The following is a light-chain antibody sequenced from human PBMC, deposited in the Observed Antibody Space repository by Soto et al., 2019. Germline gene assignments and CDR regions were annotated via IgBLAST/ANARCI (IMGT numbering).Light chain of an antibody. CDR3: LLFYDGVAV. Sequence: QAVVTQEPSLTVSPGGTVTLTCGSSTGDVTNGRWPYWFQQRPGQVPRTLIHDTSNKDPWTPARFSGSLLGGKAALTLSGAQPEDEAVYYCLLFYDGVAVFGGGTQLTVL. CDR2: DTS. J-gene: IGLJ7*01. V-gene: IGLV7-46*01. CDR1: TGDVTNGRW.